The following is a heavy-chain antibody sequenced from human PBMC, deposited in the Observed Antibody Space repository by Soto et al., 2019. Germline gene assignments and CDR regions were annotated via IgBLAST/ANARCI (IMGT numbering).Heavy chain of an antibody. CDR2: ISGSGGST. Sequence: GGSLRLSCAASGFTFSSYAMSWVRQTPGKGLEWVSAISGSGGSTYYADSVKGRFTISRDNSKNTLYLQMNSLRAEDTAVYYCAKDHRDSSGWSPDYYYGMDGWGQGTTVTVSS. J-gene: IGHJ6*02. CDR1: GFTFSSYA. CDR3: AKDHRDSSGWSPDYYYGMDG. V-gene: IGHV3-23*01. D-gene: IGHD6-19*01.